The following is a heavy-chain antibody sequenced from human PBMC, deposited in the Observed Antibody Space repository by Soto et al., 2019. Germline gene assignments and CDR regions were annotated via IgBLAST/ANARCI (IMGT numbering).Heavy chain of an antibody. CDR1: GFTFSSYA. V-gene: IGHV3-23*01. CDR2: ISGSGGST. J-gene: IGHJ6*02. CDR3: AKDGGVATISYYYYYYGMDV. D-gene: IGHD5-12*01. Sequence: SGGSLRLSCAASGFTFSSYAMSWVRQAPGKGLEWVSVISGSGGSTYYADSVKGRFTISRDNSKNTLYLQMNSLRAEDTAVYYCAKDGGVATISYYYYYYGMDVWGQGTTVTVSS.